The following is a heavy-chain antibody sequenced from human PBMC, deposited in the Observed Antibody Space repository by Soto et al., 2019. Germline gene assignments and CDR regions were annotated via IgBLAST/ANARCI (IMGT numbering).Heavy chain of an antibody. CDR2: ISNSGRT. J-gene: IGHJ4*02. CDR1: GGSVRRGNYY. V-gene: IGHV4-31*03. D-gene: IGHD3-10*01. Sequence: QVQLQESGPGLVKPSQTLSLTCTVSGGSVRRGNYYWSWIRQFPGKGLEWIGYISNSGRTHYNPSLMSRITILVDTSKNPFFLELRSVTAADTALNYCARADYATGSYYPDYWGPGTLVTVSS. CDR3: ARADYATGSYYPDY.